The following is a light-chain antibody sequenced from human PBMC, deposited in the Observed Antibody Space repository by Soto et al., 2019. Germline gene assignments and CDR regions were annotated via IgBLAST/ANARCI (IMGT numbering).Light chain of an antibody. CDR2: AAS. Sequence: DIQMTQSPSSLSASVGDRVAITCRASHNINTYLNWYQQRPGKAPRLLIYAASSVQGGVPSRFSGSGSGTDFTLTISSLQPEDFATYYCQQSYSSPPTFGQGSNVDI. V-gene: IGKV1-39*01. CDR1: HNINTY. J-gene: IGKJ1*01. CDR3: QQSYSSPPT.